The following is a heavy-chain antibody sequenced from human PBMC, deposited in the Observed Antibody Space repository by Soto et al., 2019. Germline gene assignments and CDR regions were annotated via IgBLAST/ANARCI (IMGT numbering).Heavy chain of an antibody. Sequence: SGPTLVNPTQTLTLTCTFSGFSLSTSGVGVGWIRQPPGKALEWLALIYWDDDKRYSPSLKSRLPITKDTSKNQVVLTRPNLDPVNTATYYCAHTPGEYYDILTGYTNWFDPWGQGTLV. D-gene: IGHD3-9*01. V-gene: IGHV2-5*02. CDR3: AHTPGEYYDILTGYTNWFDP. CDR1: GFSLSTSGVG. J-gene: IGHJ5*02. CDR2: IYWDDDK.